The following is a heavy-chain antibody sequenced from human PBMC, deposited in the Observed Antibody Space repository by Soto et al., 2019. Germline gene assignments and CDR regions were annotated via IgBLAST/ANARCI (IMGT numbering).Heavy chain of an antibody. Sequence: GGSLRLSCAASGFTFSDYYMSWIRQAPGKGLEWVSYISSSSSYTNYADSVKGRFTISRDNAKNSLYLQMNSLRAEDTAVYYCARDLIVGATQNWFDPWGQGTLVTVSS. CDR1: GFTFSDYY. V-gene: IGHV3-11*05. CDR2: ISSSSSYT. CDR3: ARDLIVGATQNWFDP. D-gene: IGHD1-26*01. J-gene: IGHJ5*02.